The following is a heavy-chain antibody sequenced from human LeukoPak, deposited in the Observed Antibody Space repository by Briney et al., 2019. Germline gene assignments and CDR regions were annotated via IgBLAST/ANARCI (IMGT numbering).Heavy chain of an antibody. D-gene: IGHD5-12*01. V-gene: IGHV4-34*01. CDR3: ARGPWRSLDY. J-gene: IGHJ4*02. CDR2: INHSGST. Sequence: SETLSLTCAVYGGSFSGYYWSWIRQPPGKGLEWIGEINHSGSTNYNPSLKSRVTISVDTSKNQFSLKLSSVTAADTAVYYCARGPWRSLDYWGQGTLVTVSS. CDR1: GGSFSGYY.